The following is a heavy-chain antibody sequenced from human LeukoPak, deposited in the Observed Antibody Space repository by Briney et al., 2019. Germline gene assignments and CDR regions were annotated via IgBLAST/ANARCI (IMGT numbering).Heavy chain of an antibody. CDR3: ARRSPAGYYGSGTKGFDP. CDR2: MNPNSGNT. J-gene: IGHJ5*02. V-gene: IGHV1-8*02. CDR1: GYTFTGYY. D-gene: IGHD3-10*01. Sequence: GASVKVSCKASGYTFTGYYMHWVRQAPGQGLEWMGWMNPNSGNTGYAQKFQGRVTMTRNTSISTAYMELSSLRSEDTAVYYCARRSPAGYYGSGTKGFDPWGQGTLVTVSS.